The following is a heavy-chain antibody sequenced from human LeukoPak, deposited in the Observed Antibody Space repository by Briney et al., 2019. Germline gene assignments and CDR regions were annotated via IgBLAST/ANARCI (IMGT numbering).Heavy chain of an antibody. CDR1: GFPFSSYW. D-gene: IGHD5-18*01. V-gene: IGHV3-7*03. CDR3: AKIGGYNYGYEDF. Sequence: GGSLRLSCVASGFPFSSYWMTWVRQAPGKGLEWVANIKQDGSKKSYVDSVKGRFTISRDNAKNSLYLQMNSLRAEDTAVYYCAKIGGYNYGYEDFWGQGTLVTVSS. J-gene: IGHJ4*02. CDR2: IKQDGSKK.